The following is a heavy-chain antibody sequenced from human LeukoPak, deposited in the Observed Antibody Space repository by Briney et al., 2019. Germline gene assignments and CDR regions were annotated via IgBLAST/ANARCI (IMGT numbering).Heavy chain of an antibody. CDR2: ISGSGGST. J-gene: IGHJ3*02. D-gene: IGHD3-22*01. Sequence: GGSLRLSCAASGFTFSSYAMSWVRQAPGKGLEWVSAISGSGGSTYYADSVKGRFTISRDNSKNTLYLQMNSLRAEDTAVYYCAKDVTYYYDSSGYSGAFDIWDQGTMVTVSS. CDR1: GFTFSSYA. CDR3: AKDVTYYYDSSGYSGAFDI. V-gene: IGHV3-23*01.